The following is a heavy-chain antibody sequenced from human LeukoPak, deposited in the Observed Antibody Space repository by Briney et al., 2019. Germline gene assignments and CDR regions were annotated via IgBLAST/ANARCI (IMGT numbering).Heavy chain of an antibody. V-gene: IGHV3-23*01. Sequence: GGSLRLSCAASGFIFSSYAMSWVRQAPGKGLEWVSGISGSGGTTNYADSVKGRFTISRDNSTNTVYLQMNSLRAEDTAVYYCAKDYNAKYSSSWHAFDIWGQGTMVTVSS. CDR2: ISGSGGTT. CDR1: GFIFSSYA. D-gene: IGHD6-13*01. CDR3: AKDYNAKYSSSWHAFDI. J-gene: IGHJ3*02.